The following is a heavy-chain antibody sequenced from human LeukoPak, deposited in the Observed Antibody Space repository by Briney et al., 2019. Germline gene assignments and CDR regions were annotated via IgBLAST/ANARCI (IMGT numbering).Heavy chain of an antibody. CDR1: GGSISSSSYY. CDR2: IYHSGST. CDR3: ARVRGSSWYKQEYFDY. V-gene: IGHV4-39*01. J-gene: IGHJ4*02. D-gene: IGHD6-13*01. Sequence: SETLSLTCTVSGGSISSSSYYWGWIRQPPGKGLEWIGSIYHSGSTYYNPSLKSRVTISVDTSKNQFSLKLSSVTAADTAVYYCARVRGSSWYKQEYFDYWGQGTLVTVSS.